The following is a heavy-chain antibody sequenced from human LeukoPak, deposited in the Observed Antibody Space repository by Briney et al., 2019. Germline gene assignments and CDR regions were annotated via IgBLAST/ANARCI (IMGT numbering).Heavy chain of an antibody. Sequence: SETLSLTCTVSGASINKDYWAWIRQPPGRGLEWIGYVIDSDFNEANGDITNYNPSLETRVTTSRDTPKNQFSLKLSSMTAADTAIYYCVRASADSGGAFDVWGHGTVVTVSS. CDR1: GASINKDY. CDR3: VRASADSGGAFDV. CDR2: VIDSDFNEANGDIT. D-gene: IGHD2-15*01. V-gene: IGHV4-59*01. J-gene: IGHJ3*01.